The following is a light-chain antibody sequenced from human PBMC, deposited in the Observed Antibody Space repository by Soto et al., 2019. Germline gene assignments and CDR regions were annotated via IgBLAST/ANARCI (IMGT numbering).Light chain of an antibody. CDR1: SSNIGSNT. CDR3: AAWDDSLNGFYV. Sequence: QSVLIQPPSASGTPGQRVTISCSGSSSNIGSNTANWYQQLPGTAPKLLIHSNSQRPSGVPDRFSGSKSGTSASLAISGLQSEDEADYYCAAWDDSLNGFYVFGTGTKVTGL. V-gene: IGLV1-44*01. CDR2: SNS. J-gene: IGLJ1*01.